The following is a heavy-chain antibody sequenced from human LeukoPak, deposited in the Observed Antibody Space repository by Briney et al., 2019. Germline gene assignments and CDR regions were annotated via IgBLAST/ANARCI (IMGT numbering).Heavy chain of an antibody. Sequence: PGGSLRLSCAASGFTFSSYWMSWVRQAPGKGLEWVAVISYDGSNKYYADSVKGRFTISRDNSKNTLYLQMNSLRAEDTAVYYCAKDRIAAASVYYFDYWGQGTLVTVSS. J-gene: IGHJ4*02. V-gene: IGHV3-30*18. D-gene: IGHD6-13*01. CDR3: AKDRIAAASVYYFDY. CDR1: GFTFSSYW. CDR2: ISYDGSNK.